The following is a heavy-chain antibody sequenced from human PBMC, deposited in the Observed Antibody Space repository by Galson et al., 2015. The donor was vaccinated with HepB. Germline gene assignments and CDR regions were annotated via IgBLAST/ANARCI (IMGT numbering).Heavy chain of an antibody. CDR2: ISAYNGKT. CDR3: ARGYMEFYDFWSGYNPDYFDS. J-gene: IGHJ4*02. D-gene: IGHD3-3*01. Sequence: VKVSCKASGYAFISYGISWVRQAPGQGLEWMGWISAYNGKTNYAQKLQGSVTLTTDTSTSIVYMELRRLRSDDTAVYYCARGYMEFYDFWSGYNPDYFDSWGQGTLVTVSS. V-gene: IGHV1-18*01. CDR1: GYAFISYG.